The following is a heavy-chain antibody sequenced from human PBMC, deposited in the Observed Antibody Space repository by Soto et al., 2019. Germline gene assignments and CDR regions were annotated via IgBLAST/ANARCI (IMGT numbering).Heavy chain of an antibody. CDR3: AKEGSPMTASCFDY. Sequence: GGSLRPSCAASGFTFSDYWMHWVRQAPGKGLVWVSRINSDGSTTSYADSVKGRFTISRDKSKNTLYLQMNSLRADDTAVYYCAKEGSPMTASCFDYWGQGT. D-gene: IGHD3-22*01. J-gene: IGHJ4*02. CDR2: INSDGSTT. V-gene: IGHV3-74*01. CDR1: GFTFSDYW.